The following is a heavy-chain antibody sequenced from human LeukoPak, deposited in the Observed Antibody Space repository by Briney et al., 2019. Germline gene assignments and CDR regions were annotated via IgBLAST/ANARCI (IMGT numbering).Heavy chain of an antibody. CDR3: ARVGATDY. J-gene: IGHJ4*02. D-gene: IGHD1-26*01. Sequence: GGSLRLSCAAYGFTFSSYSMNWVRQAPGKGLEWVSSISGSSSYIYYADSVKGRFTISRDNAKNSLYLQMNSLRAEDTAVYYCARVGATDYWGQGTLVTVSS. V-gene: IGHV3-21*01. CDR2: ISGSSSYI. CDR1: GFTFSSYS.